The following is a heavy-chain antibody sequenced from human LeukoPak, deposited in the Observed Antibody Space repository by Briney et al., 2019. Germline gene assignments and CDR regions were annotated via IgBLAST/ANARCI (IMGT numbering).Heavy chain of an antibody. CDR1: GDSITSHSW. V-gene: IGHV4-4*02. D-gene: IGHD5-18*01. Sequence: PSGTLSLTCAVSGDSITSHSWWSWVCQPPGKGLEWIGEVHHGGASNYDPSLESRVTISVDKSKNRFSLNLSSVTAADTAVYYCARHSEARLQLSLLYWYFDLWGRGTLVTVSS. CDR3: ARHSEARLQLSLLYWYFDL. CDR2: VHHGGAS. J-gene: IGHJ2*01.